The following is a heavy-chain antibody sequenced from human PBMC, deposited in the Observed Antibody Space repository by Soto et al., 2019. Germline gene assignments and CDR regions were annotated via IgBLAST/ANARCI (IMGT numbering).Heavy chain of an antibody. CDR2: ILPIFGTA. CDR1: GGTFSSYA. V-gene: IGHV1-69*01. CDR3: ARELRCLEWSTYFDY. D-gene: IGHD3-3*01. J-gene: IGHJ4*02. Sequence: QVQLVQSWAEVNKTGASVKVSCTAYGGTFSSYAISWVRQAPGQGLEWMGGILPIFGTANYAQKFQGRVMITAYDSTSTASMELSRLRSEDTAVYDCARELRCLEWSTYFDYWCQGTLVTVSS.